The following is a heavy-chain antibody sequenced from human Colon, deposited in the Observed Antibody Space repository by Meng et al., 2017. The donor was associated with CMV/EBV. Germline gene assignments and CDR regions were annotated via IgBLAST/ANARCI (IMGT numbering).Heavy chain of an antibody. CDR1: GLIFSNAW. J-gene: IGHJ6*02. CDR3: STDPCTIHQYCSKCGLDV. D-gene: IGHD2-8*02. CDR2: IRSKTDGGLT. Sequence: GESLKISCEASGLIFSNAWMSWVRQAPGKGLEWVGRIRSKTDGGLTAYATPVRGRFIISRDESKNTLYLQMISLQSEDTAIYYCSTDPCTIHQYCSKCGLDVWGQGTTVTVSS. V-gene: IGHV3-15*01.